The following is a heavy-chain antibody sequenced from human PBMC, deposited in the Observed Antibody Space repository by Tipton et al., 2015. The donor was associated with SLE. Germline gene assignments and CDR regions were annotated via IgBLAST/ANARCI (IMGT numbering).Heavy chain of an antibody. Sequence: TLSLTCSVSGASISSTGYFWGWIRQPPGKGLVWIGHIHYSGTTYYNPSLESRVTISIDTSKNQFSLKLTSVTAADTAVYYCALVAAIGRIDYWGQGTLVTVSS. CDR3: ALVAAIGRIDY. V-gene: IGHV4-39*07. D-gene: IGHD1-26*01. CDR1: GASISSTGYF. J-gene: IGHJ4*02. CDR2: IHYSGTT.